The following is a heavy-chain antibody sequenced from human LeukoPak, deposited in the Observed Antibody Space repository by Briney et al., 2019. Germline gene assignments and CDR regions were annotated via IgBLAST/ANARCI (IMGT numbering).Heavy chain of an antibody. D-gene: IGHD2-15*01. Sequence: GGSLRLSCAASGFTFSSYGMHWVRQAPGKWLEWVAAIWYDGSIQYYADSVKGRFTISRDNSKNTLYLQMDSLRAEDTAVYYCARAGYCSGGSCYGSDYWGQGTLVSVSS. CDR2: IWYDGSIQ. J-gene: IGHJ4*02. CDR3: ARAGYCSGGSCYGSDY. CDR1: GFTFSSYG. V-gene: IGHV3-33*01.